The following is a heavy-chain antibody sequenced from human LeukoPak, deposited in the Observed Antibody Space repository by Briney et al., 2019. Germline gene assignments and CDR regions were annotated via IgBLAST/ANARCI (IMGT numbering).Heavy chain of an antibody. CDR2: IYYSGNT. CDR3: ARIARRVYCYIDY. V-gene: IGHV4-59*01. J-gene: IGHJ4*02. Sequence: SETLSLSCMDSGGSLSGYYSSWIRQPPGKGLEWVGYIYYSGNTNYNPSLKTRVTISVDTSKHQFSLRLSSVTAADTAVYYCARIARRVYCYIDYGGQGPLVTVSS. CDR1: GGSLSGYY. D-gene: IGHD5-18*01.